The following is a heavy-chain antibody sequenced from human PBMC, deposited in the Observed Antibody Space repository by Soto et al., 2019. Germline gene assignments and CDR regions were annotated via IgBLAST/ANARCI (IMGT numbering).Heavy chain of an antibody. CDR2: IISTGIST. Sequence: EVQLVESGGALVQPGGTLRLSCAASGFSFSTFAMTWVRQAPGKGLEWVSTIISTGISTYYADSVKGRFTISRANSKNTLYLQMNSLRAEDSAVYYCAKGNYGDYGGFDPWGQGTLVTVSS. CDR3: AKGNYGDYGGFDP. J-gene: IGHJ5*02. CDR1: GFSFSTFA. D-gene: IGHD4-17*01. V-gene: IGHV3-23*04.